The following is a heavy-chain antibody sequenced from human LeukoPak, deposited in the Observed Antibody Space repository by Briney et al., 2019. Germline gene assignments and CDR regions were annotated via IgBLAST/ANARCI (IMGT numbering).Heavy chain of an antibody. CDR1: GFTFTDYF. Sequence: GGSLRLSCAASGFTFTDYFMGWIRQAPGKGLDWVSHISRLGDTIDYADSVKGRFTISRDNAKNSLFLRMNFLRAEDTAVYFCARVRRGGDSRYFDYWGQGALVTVSS. CDR3: ARVRRGGDSRYFDY. D-gene: IGHD2-21*02. V-gene: IGHV3-11*01. J-gene: IGHJ4*02. CDR2: ISRLGDTI.